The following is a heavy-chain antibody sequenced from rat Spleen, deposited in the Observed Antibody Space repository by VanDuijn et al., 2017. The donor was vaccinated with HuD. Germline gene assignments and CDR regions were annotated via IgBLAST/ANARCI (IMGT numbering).Heavy chain of an antibody. V-gene: IGHV5-7*01. CDR3: ARRHYGYTDYFDY. J-gene: IGHJ2*01. CDR1: GFTFSDYY. D-gene: IGHD1-9*01. CDR2: INYDGGTP. Sequence: EVQLVESGGGLVQPGRSLKLSCAASGFTFSDYYMAWVRQAPKKGLEWVATINYDGGTPYYRDSVKGRFTIPRDNAKSTLSLQMDSLRSEDTATYYCARRHYGYTDYFDYWGQGVMVTVSS.